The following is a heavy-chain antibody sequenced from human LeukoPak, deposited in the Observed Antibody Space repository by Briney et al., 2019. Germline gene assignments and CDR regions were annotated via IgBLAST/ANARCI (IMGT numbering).Heavy chain of an antibody. V-gene: IGHV3-15*01. CDR1: EFTSSNAW. J-gene: IGHJ5*02. Sequence: GGSLRLSCAASEFTSSNAWTSWVRQAPGKGLEWVGRIKSKTDGGTTDYAAPLKGRFTISRDDSKNTLYLQMNSLKSEDTAVYYCTSGGHYFDPLGQGTLVTVSS. D-gene: IGHD1-26*01. CDR3: TSGGHYFDP. CDR2: IKSKTDGGTT.